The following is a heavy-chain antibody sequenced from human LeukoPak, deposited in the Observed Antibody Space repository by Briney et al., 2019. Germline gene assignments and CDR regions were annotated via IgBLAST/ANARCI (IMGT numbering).Heavy chain of an antibody. V-gene: IGHV3-23*01. CDR3: ARDLRYWDY. J-gene: IGHJ4*02. CDR2: VSDDGALT. Sequence: GGSLRLSCAASGFTFRNCAMSWVRQPPGKGLEWVSAVSDDGALTWYADSVKGRFTISRDNSKSTLYLQMNSLRAEDTAVYYCARDLRYWDYWGQGTLVTVSS. CDR1: GFTFRNCA. D-gene: IGHD2-8*02.